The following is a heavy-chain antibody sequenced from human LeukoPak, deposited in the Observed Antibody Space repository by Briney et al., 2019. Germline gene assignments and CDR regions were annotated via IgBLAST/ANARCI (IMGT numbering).Heavy chain of an antibody. V-gene: IGHV3-53*01. CDR1: GFTVSSNS. CDR2: IYSDNT. J-gene: IGHJ4*02. D-gene: IGHD3-22*01. Sequence: GVLRLSCTVSGFTVSSNSMSWVRQAPGKGLEWVSFIYSDNTHYSDSVKGRFTITRDNSKNTLYLQMNSLRAEDTAVYYCARDLPDSSGSPFDYWGQGTLVTVSS. CDR3: ARDLPDSSGSPFDY.